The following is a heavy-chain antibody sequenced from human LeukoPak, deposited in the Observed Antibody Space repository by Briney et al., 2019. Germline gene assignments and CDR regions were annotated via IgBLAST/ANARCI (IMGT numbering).Heavy chain of an antibody. J-gene: IGHJ2*01. CDR3: ARVNTGNWYFDL. CDR2: INTDGSTT. V-gene: IGHV3-74*01. Sequence: GGSLRLSCAASGFTFSRYWMHWVRQAPGKGLVWVSRINTDGSTTSYADSVRGRFTISRDNAENTVYLQMNSLGAEDTALYFCARVNTGNWYFDLWGRGTLVTVSS. CDR1: GFTFSRYW. D-gene: IGHD3-10*01.